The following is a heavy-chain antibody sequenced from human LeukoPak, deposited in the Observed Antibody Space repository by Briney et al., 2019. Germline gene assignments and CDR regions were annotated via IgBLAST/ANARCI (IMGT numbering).Heavy chain of an antibody. D-gene: IGHD3-10*01. CDR3: ANGVRGAY. Sequence: GGSLRLSCTASGFTFGSFVMSWVRQAPGKGLEWVSGLSGDSITTYYADSVKGRFTISRDNSMNTLYLQMNSLRAEDTAVYYCANGVRGAYWGQGTLVTVSS. J-gene: IGHJ4*02. CDR1: GFTFGSFV. V-gene: IGHV3-23*01. CDR2: LSGDSITT.